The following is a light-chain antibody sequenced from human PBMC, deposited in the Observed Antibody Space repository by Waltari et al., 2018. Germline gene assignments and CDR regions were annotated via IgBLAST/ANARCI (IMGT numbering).Light chain of an antibody. Sequence: QSVGTQPPSVSAAPGQKVTISCSESSSNIESNYVCWYQQLPGTAPKLIIYENNKWPSGIPDRFSGSKSGTSATLGITGLQTGDEADYYCGTSDTSLNAAVFGGGPPLPVL. CDR1: SSNIESNY. CDR2: ENN. CDR3: GTSDTSLNAAV. V-gene: IGLV1-51*02. J-gene: IGLJ3*02.